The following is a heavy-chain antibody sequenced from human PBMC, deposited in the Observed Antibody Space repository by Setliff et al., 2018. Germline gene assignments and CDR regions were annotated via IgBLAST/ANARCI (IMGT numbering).Heavy chain of an antibody. Sequence: SETLSLTCGVYGGSFRGYYWSWIRQPPGKGLEWIGEINHSGSTNYSPSLKSRVTISVDTSKNQFSLKLSSVTAADTAVYYCARGRYFDWLLYYYMDVWGKGTTVTVSS. J-gene: IGHJ6*03. CDR2: INHSGST. D-gene: IGHD3-9*01. V-gene: IGHV4-34*01. CDR1: GGSFRGYY. CDR3: ARGRYFDWLLYYYMDV.